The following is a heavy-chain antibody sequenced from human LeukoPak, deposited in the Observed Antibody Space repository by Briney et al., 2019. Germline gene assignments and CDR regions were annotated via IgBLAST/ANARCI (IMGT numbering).Heavy chain of an antibody. V-gene: IGHV4-61*02. Sequence: SQTLSLTCTVSGGSISSGSYYWSWIRQPAGKGLEWIGRIYTSGSTNYNPSLKSRVTISVDTSKNQFSLKLSSVTAADTAVYYCARGEVAPAAIRSGAFDIWGQGTMVTVSS. D-gene: IGHD2-2*02. CDR3: ARGEVAPAAIRSGAFDI. CDR1: GGSISSGSYY. CDR2: IYTSGST. J-gene: IGHJ3*02.